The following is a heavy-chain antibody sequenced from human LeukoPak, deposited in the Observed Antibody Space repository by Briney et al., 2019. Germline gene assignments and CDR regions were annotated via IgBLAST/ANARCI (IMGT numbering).Heavy chain of an antibody. Sequence: PGGSLRLSCAASGLTFSSYSMNWVRQAPGKGLQWVSSISSSSSYIYYADSVKGRFTISRDNAKNSLYLQMNSLRAEDTAVYYCARAHCHGGDSFDYWGQGTLVTVSS. V-gene: IGHV3-21*01. J-gene: IGHJ4*02. CDR2: ISSSSSYI. CDR3: ARAHCHGGDSFDY. CDR1: GLTFSSYS. D-gene: IGHD2-21*01.